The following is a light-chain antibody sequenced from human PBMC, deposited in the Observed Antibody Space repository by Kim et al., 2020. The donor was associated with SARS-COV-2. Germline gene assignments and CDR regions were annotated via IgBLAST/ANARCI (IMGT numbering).Light chain of an antibody. J-gene: IGKJ1*01. CDR2: DAS. Sequence: EIVLTQSPGTLSLSPGERATLSCRASQSLRRTYLAWYQQRPGQATRLLIYDASSGATGIPDRFSGSGSGTDFTLTITRLEPEDFAVYYCQQYGTSPTFGQGNKVDIK. CDR1: QSLRRTY. V-gene: IGKV3-20*01. CDR3: QQYGTSPT.